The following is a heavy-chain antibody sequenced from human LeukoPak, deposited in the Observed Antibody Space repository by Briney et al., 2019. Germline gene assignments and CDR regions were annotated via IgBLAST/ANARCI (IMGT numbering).Heavy chain of an antibody. CDR3: AKDWHKRAYYYDSSGYYYGSFDY. D-gene: IGHD3-22*01. CDR1: GFTFSNDG. Sequence: GGSLRLSCAASGFTFSNDGMHWVRQAPGKGLEWVAVTSHNGNNKYYGDSVKGRFTIFRDNSKNTLYLQMNSLRAEDTAVYYCAKDWHKRAYYYDSSGYYYGSFDYWGQGTLVTVSS. V-gene: IGHV3-30*18. CDR2: TSHNGNNK. J-gene: IGHJ4*02.